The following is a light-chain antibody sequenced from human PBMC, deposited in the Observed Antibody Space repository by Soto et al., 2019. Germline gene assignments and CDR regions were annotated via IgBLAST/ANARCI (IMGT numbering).Light chain of an antibody. J-gene: IGKJ4*01. CDR3: QQYNNWPALT. CDR2: GAS. Sequence: IVLTQSPGTLSLSPGETATVSCRASQSVSSSSLAWYQQKPGQAPRLLIYGASTRATGIPARFSGSGSGTEFTLTISSLQSEDFAVYYCQQYNNWPALTFGGGTKVDIK. V-gene: IGKV3-15*01. CDR1: QSVSSS.